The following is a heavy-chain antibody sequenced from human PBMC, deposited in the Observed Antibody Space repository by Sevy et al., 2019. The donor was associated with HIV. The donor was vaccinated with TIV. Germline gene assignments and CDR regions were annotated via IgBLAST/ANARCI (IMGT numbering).Heavy chain of an antibody. CDR2: ISSSSSYI. Sequence: GGSLRLSCAASGFTFSSYSMNWVRQAPGKGLEWVSSISSSSSYIYYADSVKGRFTISRDNSKNTLYLQMNSLRAEDTAVYYCARDGEYYYDSSGYYDYYYYYGMDVWGQGTTVTVSS. CDR1: GFTFSSYS. V-gene: IGHV3-21*01. CDR3: ARDGEYYYDSSGYYDYYYYYGMDV. D-gene: IGHD3-22*01. J-gene: IGHJ6*02.